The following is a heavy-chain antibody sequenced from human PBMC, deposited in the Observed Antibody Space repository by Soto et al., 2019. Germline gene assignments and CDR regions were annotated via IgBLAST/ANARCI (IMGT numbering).Heavy chain of an antibody. CDR2: IYYSGNT. CDR3: ASYSIYGMDV. V-gene: IGHV4-30-4*01. D-gene: IGHD2-21*01. J-gene: IGHJ6*01. CDR1: GGSISIGYYY. Sequence: PAENLSLXCSVSGGSISIGYYYGSWIRQPPGKGLECIGNIYYSGNTYYNPSLKSRLIISIDTSKTQFSLKVGSVTAADTAVYYCASYSIYGMDVWGQGTTVTVSS.